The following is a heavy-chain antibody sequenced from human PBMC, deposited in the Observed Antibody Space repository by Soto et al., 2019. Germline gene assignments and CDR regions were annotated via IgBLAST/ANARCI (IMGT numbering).Heavy chain of an antibody. V-gene: IGHV3-15*01. Sequence: LRLSCAASGLIFSDVWMTWVRQAPGKGLEWVGRIKTKPDDGTIDYAAPVRGRFTISRDDSKNTLYLQMTSLTPDDTGVYYCTTSNLGVDFWGPGTLVTVSS. D-gene: IGHD1-1*01. CDR3: TTSNLGVDF. J-gene: IGHJ4*02. CDR1: GLIFSDVW. CDR2: IKTKPDDGTI.